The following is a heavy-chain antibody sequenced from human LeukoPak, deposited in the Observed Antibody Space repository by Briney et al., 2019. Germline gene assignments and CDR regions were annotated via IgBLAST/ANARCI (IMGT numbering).Heavy chain of an antibody. J-gene: IGHJ6*02. CDR1: GFTFSSYD. Sequence: GGSLRLSCAASGFTFSSYDMHWVRQATGKGLEWVSAIGTAGDTYYPGSVKGRFTISRENAKNSLYLQMNSLRAGDTAVYYCARDGRGRRYGMDVWGQGTTVTVSS. V-gene: IGHV3-13*01. D-gene: IGHD3-10*01. CDR2: IGTAGDT. CDR3: ARDGRGRRYGMDV.